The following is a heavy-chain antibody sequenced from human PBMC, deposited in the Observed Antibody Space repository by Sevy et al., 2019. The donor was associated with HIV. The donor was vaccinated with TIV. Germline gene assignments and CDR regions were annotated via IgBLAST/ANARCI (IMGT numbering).Heavy chain of an antibody. V-gene: IGHV3-21*01. CDR2: ISSGSTYI. Sequence: GGSLRLSCAASGFTFSSYSMNWVRQAPGKGLEWVSSISSGSTYIYYVDSVKGRFTISRDNAMNSLYLQMNSLRAEDTAVYYCASDRGVGTSSYGMDVWGQGTTVTVSS. CDR1: GFTFSSYS. D-gene: IGHD1-26*01. J-gene: IGHJ6*02. CDR3: ASDRGVGTSSYGMDV.